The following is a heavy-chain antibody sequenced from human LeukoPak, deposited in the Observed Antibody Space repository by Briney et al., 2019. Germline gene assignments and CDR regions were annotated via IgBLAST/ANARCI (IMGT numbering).Heavy chain of an antibody. D-gene: IGHD2-21*02. CDR2: IYYSGST. V-gene: IGHV4-59*08. CDR3: VRTSIRDGSFDY. CDR1: GGSISSYY. J-gene: IGHJ4*02. Sequence: SETLSLTCTVSGGSISSYYWSWIRQPPGKGLEWIGYIYYSGSTNYNPSLKSRVTISVDTSKSQFSLKLSSVTAADTAVYYCVRTSIRDGSFDYWGQGTLVTVSS.